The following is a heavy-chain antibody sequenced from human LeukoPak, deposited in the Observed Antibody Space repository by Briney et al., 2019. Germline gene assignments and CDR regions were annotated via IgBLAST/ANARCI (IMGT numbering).Heavy chain of an antibody. D-gene: IGHD5-24*01. CDR1: GGSFSGYY. CDR3: ARERMATEVAFDI. V-gene: IGHV4-34*01. J-gene: IGHJ3*02. CDR2: IHHSGST. Sequence: SETLSLTCAVYGGSFSGYYWSWIRQPPGKGLEWIGEIHHSGSTNYNPSLKSRVTISADTSKSQFSLKMSSVTAADTAVYYCARERMATEVAFDIWGQGTMVTVSS.